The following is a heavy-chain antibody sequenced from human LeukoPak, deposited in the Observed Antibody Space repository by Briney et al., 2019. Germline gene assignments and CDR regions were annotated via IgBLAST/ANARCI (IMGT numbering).Heavy chain of an antibody. CDR2: IIPISGTA. J-gene: IGHJ4*02. CDR1: GGTFSSYA. V-gene: IGHV1-69*13. Sequence: ASVKVSCKASGGTFSSYAISWVRQAPGQGLEWMGGIIPISGTANYAQKFQGRVTITADESTSTAYMELSSLRSEDTAVYYCATLHYGGNEAAWDYWGQGTLVTVSS. D-gene: IGHD4-23*01. CDR3: ATLHYGGNEAAWDY.